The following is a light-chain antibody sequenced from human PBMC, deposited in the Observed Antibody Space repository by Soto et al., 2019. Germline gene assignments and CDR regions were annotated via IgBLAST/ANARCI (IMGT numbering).Light chain of an antibody. CDR2: DPS. Sequence: EIVLTQSPDTLSLSPGERATLSCRASQSVRNNYLAWYQQKPGQAPRFLIYDPSSRATGIPERFSGSGSGTDFTLTISRLEPEDFAVYYCQQYGRSPLTFGGGTKVEIK. V-gene: IGKV3-20*01. J-gene: IGKJ4*01. CDR3: QQYGRSPLT. CDR1: QSVRNNY.